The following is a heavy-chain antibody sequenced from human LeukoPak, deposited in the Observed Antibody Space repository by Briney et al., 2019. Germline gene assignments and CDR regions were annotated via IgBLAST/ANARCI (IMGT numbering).Heavy chain of an antibody. D-gene: IGHD1-26*01. J-gene: IGHJ6*03. Sequence: GGSLSPSCPASGFTSSALGIHWVSQAPGKGLEWVAFIRYDGSNKYYVDSVKGRFTISRDNSKNTLFLQMNSLRAEDTAVYSCAKDPGELSRGYYMDVWGKGTTVTVSS. CDR1: GFTSSALG. V-gene: IGHV3-30*02. CDR3: AKDPGELSRGYYMDV. CDR2: IRYDGSNK.